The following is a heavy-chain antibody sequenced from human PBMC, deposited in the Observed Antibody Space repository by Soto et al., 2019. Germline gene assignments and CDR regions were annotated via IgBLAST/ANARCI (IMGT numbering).Heavy chain of an antibody. J-gene: IGHJ3*02. CDR3: CRYSDLNAFDI. D-gene: IGHD5-18*01. CDR1: GGSLSSGDYY. CDR2: FYYSGST. V-gene: IGHV4-31*03. Sequence: QVQLQESGPGLVKPSQTLSLTCTVSGGSLSSGDYYWNWIRQHPGEGLEWIGYFYYSGSTYYNPSLRSRVVILGDNSKNQFSLGLSSVTAADTAMYYWCRYSDLNAFDIWGQGTMVTVSS.